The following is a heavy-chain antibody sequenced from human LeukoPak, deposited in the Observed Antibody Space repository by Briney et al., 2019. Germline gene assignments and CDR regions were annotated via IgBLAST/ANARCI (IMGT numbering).Heavy chain of an antibody. J-gene: IGHJ4*02. D-gene: IGHD3-10*01. CDR3: ARAQRILWFGELLPYYFDY. V-gene: IGHV3-64*01. CDR1: GFTFSSYA. CDR2: ISSNGGST. Sequence: PGGSLRLSCAASGFTFSSYAMYWVRQAPGKGLEYVSAISSNGGSTYYANSVKGRFTISRDNSKNTLYLQMGSLRAEDMAVYYCARAQRILWFGELLPYYFDYWGQGTLVTVSS.